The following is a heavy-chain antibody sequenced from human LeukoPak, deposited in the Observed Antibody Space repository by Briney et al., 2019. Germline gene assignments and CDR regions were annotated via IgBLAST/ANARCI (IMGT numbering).Heavy chain of an antibody. D-gene: IGHD2-15*01. J-gene: IGHJ4*02. CDR3: ATSVVVVAATWDY. CDR2: IYPGDSDT. Sequence: GESLKISCKGSGYIFTSYWIGWVRQLPGKGLEWMGIIYPGDSDTRYSPSFQGQVTISADKSISTAYLQWSSLKASDTAMYYCATSVVVVAATWDYWGQGTLVTVSS. V-gene: IGHV5-51*01. CDR1: GYIFTSYW.